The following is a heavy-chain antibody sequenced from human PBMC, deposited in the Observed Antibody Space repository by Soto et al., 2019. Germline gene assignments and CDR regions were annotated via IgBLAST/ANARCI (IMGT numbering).Heavy chain of an antibody. Sequence: EVQLLESGGTLVQPGGSLRLSCAASGFTFSSYGMSWVRQAPGKGLEWVSAISSSGGSTYYADSVKGRFTFSRDNSKHTLYLQMNSLRAEDTAVYYCAKGSGSSWYSTWGQGTLVTVSS. CDR3: AKGSGSSWYST. J-gene: IGHJ4*02. V-gene: IGHV3-23*01. CDR1: GFTFSSYG. CDR2: ISSSGGST. D-gene: IGHD6-13*01.